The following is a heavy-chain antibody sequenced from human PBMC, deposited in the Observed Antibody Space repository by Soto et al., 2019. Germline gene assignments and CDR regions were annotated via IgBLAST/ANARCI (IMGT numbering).Heavy chain of an antibody. CDR3: ARDVTDFWSGHEGMDV. J-gene: IGHJ6*02. CDR2: IYYSGST. CDR1: GGSIINGGYY. Sequence: TLSLTCTVSGGSIINGGYYCTWIRQHPGNGLEWIGYIYYSGSTYYNPSLKSRVTISVDTSKNQFSLKLTSVTAADTAVYYCARDVTDFWSGHEGMDVWGQGTTVTVSS. D-gene: IGHD3-3*01. V-gene: IGHV4-31*03.